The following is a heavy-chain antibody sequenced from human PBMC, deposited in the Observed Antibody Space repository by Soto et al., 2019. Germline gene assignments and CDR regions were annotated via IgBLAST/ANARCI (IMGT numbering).Heavy chain of an antibody. V-gene: IGHV1-69*01. CDR2: SIPIFGTA. Sequence: QVQLVQSGAEVKKPGSSVKVSCKASGGTSNRYAFSWGRQAPGQGLEWMGGSIPIFGTANYAQKFQGRATRTADESKSTGYMELSRMRSDDRASYCRATGRGRGGFDSWGQGTQVIVSS. J-gene: IGHJ4*02. D-gene: IGHD3-16*01. CDR1: GGTSNRYA. CDR3: ATGRGRGGFDS.